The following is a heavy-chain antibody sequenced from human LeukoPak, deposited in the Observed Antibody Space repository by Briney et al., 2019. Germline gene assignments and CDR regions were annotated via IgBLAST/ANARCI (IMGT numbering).Heavy chain of an antibody. CDR2: IYYSGTT. CDR3: ARDWYSSSWSLFDY. J-gene: IGHJ4*02. D-gene: IGHD6-13*01. CDR1: GFTFSSYT. V-gene: IGHV4-31*02. Sequence: LRLSCAASGFTFSSYTMNWVRQHPGKGLEWIGYIYYSGTTYYNPSLKSRVTISVDTSKNQFSLKLSSVTAADTAVYYCARDWYSSSWSLFDYWGQGTLVTVSS.